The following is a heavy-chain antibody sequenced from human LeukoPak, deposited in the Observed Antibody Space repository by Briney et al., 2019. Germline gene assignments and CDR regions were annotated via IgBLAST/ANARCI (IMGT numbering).Heavy chain of an antibody. CDR3: ARHGIVDTSRKYYFDY. Sequence: SETLSLTCSVSGGSISTYYRSWIRQPPGKGLEWIGYIYYSGSTSYNPSLKSRVTISVDTSKNQFSLELSSVTAADTAVYYCARHGIVDTSRKYYFDYWGRGTLVTVSS. D-gene: IGHD5-18*01. CDR1: GGSISTYY. J-gene: IGHJ4*02. V-gene: IGHV4-59*08. CDR2: IYYSGST.